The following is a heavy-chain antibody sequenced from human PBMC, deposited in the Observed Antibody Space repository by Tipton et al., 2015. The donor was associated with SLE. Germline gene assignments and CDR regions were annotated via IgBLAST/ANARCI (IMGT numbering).Heavy chain of an antibody. V-gene: IGHV4-31*03. D-gene: IGHD4-23*01. CDR3: ARDTVGWYSGAFDI. Sequence: TLSLTCTVSGGSISSSSYYWSWIRQHPGKGLEWIGYIYYSGSTYYNPSLKSRVTISVETSKNQFPLKLSSVTAADTAVYYCARDTVGWYSGAFDIWGQGTMVTVSS. J-gene: IGHJ3*02. CDR1: GGSISSSSYY. CDR2: IYYSGST.